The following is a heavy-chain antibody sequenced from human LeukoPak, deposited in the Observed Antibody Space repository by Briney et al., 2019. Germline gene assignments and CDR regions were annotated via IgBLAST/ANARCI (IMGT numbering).Heavy chain of an antibody. V-gene: IGHV3-21*01. D-gene: IGHD2-8*01. J-gene: IGHJ4*02. CDR3: ARDLGPYCTNGVCYPGYFDY. Sequence: GGSLRLSCAASGFTFSSYSMNWVRQAPGKGLEWVSSISSSSSYIYYADSVKGRFTISRDNAKNSLYLQMNSLRAEDTAVYYCARDLGPYCTNGVCYPGYFDYWGQGTPVTVSS. CDR2: ISSSSSYI. CDR1: GFTFSSYS.